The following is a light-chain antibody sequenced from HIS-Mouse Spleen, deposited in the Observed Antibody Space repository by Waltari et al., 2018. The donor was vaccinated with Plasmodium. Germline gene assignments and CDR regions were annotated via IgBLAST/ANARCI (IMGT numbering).Light chain of an antibody. CDR1: VLAKKY. CDR2: KDS. Sequence: SYELTQPSSVSVSPGQTPRITCPGEVLAKKYHRWFQQKPGQAPVLVIYKDSYRPSGIPERFSGSSSGTTVTLTISGAQVEDEADYYCYSAADNNRVFGGGTKLTVL. J-gene: IGLJ3*02. CDR3: YSAADNNRV. V-gene: IGLV3-27*01.